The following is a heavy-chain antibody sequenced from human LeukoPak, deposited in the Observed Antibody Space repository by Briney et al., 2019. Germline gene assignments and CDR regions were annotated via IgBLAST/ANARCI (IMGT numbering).Heavy chain of an antibody. V-gene: IGHV3-23*01. J-gene: IGHJ4*02. CDR2: ISGSGGST. CDR3: SRAGDYGDRPIDY. CDR1: GFTFSSYA. D-gene: IGHD2-21*01. Sequence: GGSLRLSCAASGFTFSSYAMSWVRQAPGKRLEWVSAISGSGGSTYYADSVKGRFTISRDNARNSVYLQMNSLRPEDTALYYCSRAGDYGDRPIDYWGQGTLVTVSS.